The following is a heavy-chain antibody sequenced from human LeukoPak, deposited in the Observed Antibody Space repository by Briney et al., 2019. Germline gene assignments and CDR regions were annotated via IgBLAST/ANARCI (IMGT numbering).Heavy chain of an antibody. Sequence: GGSLRLSCAASGFSFSSHNMNWVRQAPGKGLEWVSYISYSSSVISYADSVKGRFTISRDNANNSPYLQMNSLRVEDTAVYYCARAEDFDLWGRGTLVTVSS. V-gene: IGHV3-48*04. CDR2: ISYSSSVI. CDR3: ARAEDFDL. CDR1: GFSFSSHN. J-gene: IGHJ2*01.